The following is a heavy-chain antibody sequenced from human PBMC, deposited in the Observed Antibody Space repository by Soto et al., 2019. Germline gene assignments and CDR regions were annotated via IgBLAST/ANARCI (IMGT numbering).Heavy chain of an antibody. CDR3: ARGIATGQLDP. J-gene: IGHJ5*02. CDR1: GYTFTRYT. CDR2: INPDNGNT. V-gene: IGHV1-3*01. D-gene: IGHD2-15*01. Sequence: ASVKVFCKASGYTFTRYTMNWVRQAPGQRLEWMGWINPDNGNTKSSQKFQDRVIITRDTSASTAYMGLSSLRSEDTAVYYCARGIATGQLDPWGQGTLVTVSS.